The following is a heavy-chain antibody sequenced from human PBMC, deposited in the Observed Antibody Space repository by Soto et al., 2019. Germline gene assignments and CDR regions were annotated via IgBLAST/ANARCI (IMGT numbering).Heavy chain of an antibody. CDR1: GGSISSGSYY. Sequence: SETLSLTCTVSGGSISSGSYYWGWIRQPPGKGLEWIGSIYYSWSTYYNPSLKSRVTISVDTSKNQFSLKVTSVTAADTAVYYCARGHGGVTVFGAPGHFDYWGQGTLVTVSS. CDR3: ARGHGGVTVFGAPGHFDY. D-gene: IGHD3-3*01. J-gene: IGHJ4*02. V-gene: IGHV4-39*01. CDR2: IYYSWST.